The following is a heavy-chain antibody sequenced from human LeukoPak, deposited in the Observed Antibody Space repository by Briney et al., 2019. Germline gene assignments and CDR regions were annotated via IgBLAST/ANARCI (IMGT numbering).Heavy chain of an antibody. CDR3: AKDTTGGYDEYYYYYLDV. J-gene: IGHJ6*03. V-gene: IGHV3-30*02. CDR1: GFTFSRFG. Sequence: GALRLCCVASGFTFSRFGMHWVRQAPGKGLEWVAFIRYDGSKKYYADSVKGRFTFSRDNSKNTLYLQMNSLRAEDTAVYYCAKDTTGGYDEYYYYYLDVWGKGTTVTVSS. D-gene: IGHD5-12*01. CDR2: IRYDGSKK.